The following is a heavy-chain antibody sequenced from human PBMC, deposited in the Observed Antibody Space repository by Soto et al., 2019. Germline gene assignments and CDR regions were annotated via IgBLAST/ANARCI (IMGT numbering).Heavy chain of an antibody. J-gene: IGHJ3*02. CDR2: ISSSSSYI. CDR1: GFTFSSYS. Sequence: EVQLVESGGGLVKPGGSLRLSCAASGFTFSSYSMNCVRQAPGKGLEWVSSISSSSSYIYYADSVKGRFTISRDNAKDSLYLQMNGLRAEDTAVYYCARSRTGGDAFDIWGQGTMVTV. CDR3: ARSRTGGDAFDI. D-gene: IGHD3-16*01. V-gene: IGHV3-21*01.